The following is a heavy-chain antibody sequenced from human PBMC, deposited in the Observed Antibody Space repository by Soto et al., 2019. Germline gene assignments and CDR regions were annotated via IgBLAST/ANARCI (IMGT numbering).Heavy chain of an antibody. Sequence: QVQLVQSGAEVKKPGASVKVSCKASGYTFTGYYIHWVRQAPGQGLEWMGWINPNSGGTNYAQKFQGRVTMTRDTSISTAYMELSRLRSDDTAVYYCARGRRSGYDVSTADNWFDPWGQGTLVTVSS. CDR1: GYTFTGYY. CDR2: INPNSGGT. J-gene: IGHJ5*02. V-gene: IGHV1-2*02. D-gene: IGHD3-22*01. CDR3: ARGRRSGYDVSTADNWFDP.